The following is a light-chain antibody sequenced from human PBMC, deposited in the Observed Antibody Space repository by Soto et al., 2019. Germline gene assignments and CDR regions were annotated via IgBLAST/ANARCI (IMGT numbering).Light chain of an antibody. Sequence: EIVLTQSPGTLSLSPGEGATLSCRASQSVSTNFFAWYQQKPGQAPRRLIYGASTRDTGSPDRFSGSASGTDFTLTISRLEHEDFAVYYGQQYGRTSWTFGQGTKVEIK. CDR1: QSVSTNF. J-gene: IGKJ1*01. V-gene: IGKV3-20*01. CDR3: QQYGRTSWT. CDR2: GAS.